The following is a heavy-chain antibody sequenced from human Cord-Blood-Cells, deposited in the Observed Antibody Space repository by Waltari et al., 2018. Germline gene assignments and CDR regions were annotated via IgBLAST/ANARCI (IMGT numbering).Heavy chain of an antibody. V-gene: IGHV4-39*01. CDR2: IYYSGST. D-gene: IGHD6-19*01. CDR1: AGSISSSSYY. Sequence: QLQLQESGPGLVKPSETLSLTCTVSAGSISSSSYYWGWIRQPPGKGLEWIGSIYYSGSTYYNPSLKSRVTISVDTSKNQFSLKLSSVTAADTAVYYCARISGSGWYFDYWGQGTLVTVSS. J-gene: IGHJ4*02. CDR3: ARISGSGWYFDY.